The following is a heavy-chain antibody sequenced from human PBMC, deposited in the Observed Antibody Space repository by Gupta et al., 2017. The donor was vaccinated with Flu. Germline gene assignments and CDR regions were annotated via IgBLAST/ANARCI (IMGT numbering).Heavy chain of an antibody. CDR3: ARSPKVVPAAIYYYYYMDV. J-gene: IGHJ6*03. Sequence: GLEWMGWISAYNGNTNYAQKLQGRVTMTTDTSTSTAYMELRSLRSDDTAVYYCARSPKVVPAAIYYYYYMDVWGKGTTVTVSS. D-gene: IGHD2-2*01. V-gene: IGHV1-18*01. CDR2: ISAYNGNT.